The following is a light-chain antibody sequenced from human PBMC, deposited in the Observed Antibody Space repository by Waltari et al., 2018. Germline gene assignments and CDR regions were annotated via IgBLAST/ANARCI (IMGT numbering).Light chain of an antibody. CDR2: DVS. Sequence: QSALTQPASVSGSPGQSITISCTGTSSDVGTYNSVSCYQQHPGKAPKLLIYDVSYRPSGVSYRFSGSKSGNTASLTISGLQAEDEADYYCSSYITTNTLELFGGGTSLTVL. J-gene: IGLJ3*02. CDR1: SSDVGTYNS. V-gene: IGLV2-14*03. CDR3: SSYITTNTLEL.